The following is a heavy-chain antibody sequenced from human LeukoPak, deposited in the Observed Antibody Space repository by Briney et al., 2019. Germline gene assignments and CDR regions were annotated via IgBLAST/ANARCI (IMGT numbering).Heavy chain of an antibody. J-gene: IGHJ4*02. CDR2: ISGSGGNT. CDR3: AKGIGDNCYSPIDY. D-gene: IGHD2-15*01. CDR1: AFTFSTHA. V-gene: IGHV3-23*01. Sequence: GGSLRLSCAASAFTFSTHAMTWGRQAPGKGLQWVSSISGSGGNTYYADSVKGRFTISRDDSKNTLYLQMHSLSPQDTAVYYWAKGIGDNCYSPIDYWGKGTLVTVSS.